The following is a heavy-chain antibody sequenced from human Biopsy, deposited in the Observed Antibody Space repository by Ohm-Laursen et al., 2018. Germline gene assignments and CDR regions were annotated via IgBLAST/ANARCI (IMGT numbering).Heavy chain of an antibody. V-gene: IGHV4-39*01. J-gene: IGHJ5*02. Sequence: GTLSLTCIVSGGSFRNTNYYWGWIRQPPGKGLEWIGSVHYTGSTSYNPSLRRRVTISVDTSKNQFSLSLRSVTAADTAVYYCARHPTGFWFDPWGQGTLVTVSS. CDR1: GGSFRNTNYY. CDR3: ARHPTGFWFDP. CDR2: VHYTGST.